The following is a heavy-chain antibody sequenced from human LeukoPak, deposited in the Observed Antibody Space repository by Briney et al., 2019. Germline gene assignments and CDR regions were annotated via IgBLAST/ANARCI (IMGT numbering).Heavy chain of an antibody. CDR3: ARDDGIVGATDLYY. Sequence: ASVKVSCKASGYTLTSYGISWVRQAPGQGLEWMGWISAYNGNTNYAQKLQGRVTMTTDTSTSTAYMELRSLRSDDTAVYYCARDDGIVGATDLYYWGQGTLVTVSS. CDR2: ISAYNGNT. J-gene: IGHJ4*02. CDR1: GYTLTSYG. V-gene: IGHV1-18*01. D-gene: IGHD1-26*01.